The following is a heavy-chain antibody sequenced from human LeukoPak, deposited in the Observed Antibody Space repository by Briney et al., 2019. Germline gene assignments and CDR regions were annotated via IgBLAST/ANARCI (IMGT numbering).Heavy chain of an antibody. D-gene: IGHD6-13*01. CDR3: ARDFASSWPFDY. V-gene: IGHV1-2*06. J-gene: IGHJ4*02. CDR2: INPNSGDT. Sequence: ASVKVYCKASGYTFTGYYMHWVRQAPGQGLEWMGRINPNSGDTNYAQKFQGRVTMTRDTSITTAYMELNRLRSDDTAVYYCARDFASSWPFDYWGQGTLVTVSS. CDR1: GYTFTGYY.